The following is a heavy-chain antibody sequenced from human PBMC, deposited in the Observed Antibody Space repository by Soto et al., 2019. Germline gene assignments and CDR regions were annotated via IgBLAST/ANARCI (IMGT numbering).Heavy chain of an antibody. D-gene: IGHD6-19*01. Sequence: ASVKVSCKASGYTFTSYAMHWVRQAPGQRLEWMGWINAGNGNTKYSQKFQGRVTITRDTSASTAYMELSSLRSEDTAVYYCAREWAIAVAGYYYVMDVWGQGTTVTVSS. CDR2: INAGNGNT. CDR1: GYTFTSYA. J-gene: IGHJ6*02. V-gene: IGHV1-3*01. CDR3: AREWAIAVAGYYYVMDV.